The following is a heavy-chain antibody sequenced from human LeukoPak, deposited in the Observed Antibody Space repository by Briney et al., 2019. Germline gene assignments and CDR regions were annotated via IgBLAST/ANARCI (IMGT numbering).Heavy chain of an antibody. V-gene: IGHV3-23*01. Sequence: GGSLRLSCAASGFTFNSHPINWVRQAPGKGLEWVSVISGSGGSIHYADSVKGRFTISRDNSKNTLYLQMNSLRVEDTAIYYCAKGSQWLVLSFFDSWGLGTLVTVSS. CDR3: AKGSQWLVLSFFDS. D-gene: IGHD6-19*01. CDR1: GFTFNSHP. CDR2: ISGSGGSI. J-gene: IGHJ4*02.